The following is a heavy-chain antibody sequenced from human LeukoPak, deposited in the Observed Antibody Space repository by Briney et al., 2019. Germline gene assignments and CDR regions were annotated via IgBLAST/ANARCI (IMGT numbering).Heavy chain of an antibody. Sequence: GGSLRLSCAASGFTFSSYSMNWVRQAPGKGLEWVSSISSSSSYIYYADSVKGRFTISRDNAKNSLYLQMNSLRAEDTAVYYCARDLGYGSGIRYRDVWGKGTTVTVSS. CDR2: ISSSSSYI. CDR3: ARDLGYGSGIRYRDV. D-gene: IGHD3-10*01. CDR1: GFTFSSYS. J-gene: IGHJ6*03. V-gene: IGHV3-21*01.